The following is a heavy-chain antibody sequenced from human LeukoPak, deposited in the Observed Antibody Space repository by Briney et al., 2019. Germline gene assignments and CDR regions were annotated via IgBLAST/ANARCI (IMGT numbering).Heavy chain of an antibody. CDR3: ARDLSNIVPFDY. D-gene: IGHD2-2*01. Sequence: GGSLRLSCAASGFTFNTYEMNWVRQAPGKGLERVSYITSSGSTVYYADSVKGRFTISRDNAKNSLYLQMNSLRAEDTAIYYCARDLSNIVPFDYWGQGTLVTVSS. CDR1: GFTFNTYE. V-gene: IGHV3-48*03. J-gene: IGHJ4*02. CDR2: ITSSGSTV.